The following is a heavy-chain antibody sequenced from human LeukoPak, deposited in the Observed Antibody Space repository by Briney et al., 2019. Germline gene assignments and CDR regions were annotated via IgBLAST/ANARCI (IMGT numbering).Heavy chain of an antibody. V-gene: IGHV1-2*02. D-gene: IGHD2-21*01. Sequence: ASVKVSCKASGYTFTGYNMHWVRQAPGQGLEWMGWINPNNGGTNYAQKFQDRVTMTLDTSISTGYMELSRLRSDDTAIYFCVRVDGGELYYFDYCGQGTLVTVFS. CDR1: GYTFTGYN. CDR3: VRVDGGELYYFDY. J-gene: IGHJ4*02. CDR2: INPNNGGT.